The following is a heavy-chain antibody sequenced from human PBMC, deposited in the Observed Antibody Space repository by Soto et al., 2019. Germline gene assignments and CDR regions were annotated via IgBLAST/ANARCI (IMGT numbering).Heavy chain of an antibody. CDR2: IIPIFGST. D-gene: IGHD6-19*01. V-gene: IGHV1-69*05. CDR1: GGTFSSYA. Sequence: SVKVSCKDSGGTFSSYAISWVRQAPGQGLEWMGGIIPIFGSTSYAQKFQGRVTMTRDTSTSTVYMELSSLRSEDTAVYYCARFFSGCDYWGQGTLVTVSS. J-gene: IGHJ4*02. CDR3: ARFFSGCDY.